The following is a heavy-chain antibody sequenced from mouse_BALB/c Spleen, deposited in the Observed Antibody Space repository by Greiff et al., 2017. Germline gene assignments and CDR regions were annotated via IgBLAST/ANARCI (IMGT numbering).Heavy chain of an antibody. D-gene: IGHD2-10*02. CDR2: IRLKSNNYAT. V-gene: IGHV6-6*02. J-gene: IGHJ4*01. Sequence: EVQGVESGGGLVQPGGSMKLSCVASGFTFSNYWMNWVRQSPEKGLEWVAEIRLKSNNYATHYAESVKGRFTISRDDSKSSVYLQMNNLRAEDTGIYYCTRGYDVGYGTYYYAMDYWGQGTSVTVSS. CDR3: TRGYDVGYGTYYYAMDY. CDR1: GFTFSNYW.